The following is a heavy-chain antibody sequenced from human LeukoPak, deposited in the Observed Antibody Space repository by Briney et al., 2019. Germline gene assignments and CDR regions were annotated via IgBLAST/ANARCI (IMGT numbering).Heavy chain of an antibody. CDR1: GFTFSSYG. Sequence: GGSLRLSCAATGFTFSSYGMHWVRQAPGKGLEWVAVISYDGSNKYYADSVKGRFTISRDNSKNTLYLQMNSLRAEDTAVYYCAKDWWDYWGQGTLVTVSS. CDR2: ISYDGSNK. D-gene: IGHD2-15*01. V-gene: IGHV3-30*18. CDR3: AKDWWDY. J-gene: IGHJ4*02.